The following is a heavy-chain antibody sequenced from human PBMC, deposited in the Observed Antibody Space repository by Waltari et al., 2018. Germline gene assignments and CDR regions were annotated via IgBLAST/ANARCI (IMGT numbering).Heavy chain of an antibody. Sequence: QVQLVESGGGVVQPGRSLRLSCAASGFTFSSYAMPWVRQAPGKGLEGVAVISYDGSNKYYADSVKGRFTISRDNSKNTLYLQMNSLRAEDTAVYYCASGDKYGDYPWGDYWGQGTLVTVSS. V-gene: IGHV3-30*01. CDR3: ASGDKYGDYPWGDY. CDR2: ISYDGSNK. CDR1: GFTFSSYA. D-gene: IGHD4-17*01. J-gene: IGHJ4*02.